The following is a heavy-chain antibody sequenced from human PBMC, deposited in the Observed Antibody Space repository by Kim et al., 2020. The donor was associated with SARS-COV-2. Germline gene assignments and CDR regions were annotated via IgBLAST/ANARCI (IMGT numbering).Heavy chain of an antibody. Sequence: SETLSLTCAVYGGSFSGYYWSWIRQPPGKGLEWIGGINHSGSTNYNLSLKSRVTISVDTSKNQFSLKLSSVTAADTAVFYCARYYASGNWFDPWGQGTLVTVSS. CDR1: GGSFSGYY. CDR2: INHSGST. V-gene: IGHV4-34*01. D-gene: IGHD3-10*01. J-gene: IGHJ5*02. CDR3: ARYYASGNWFDP.